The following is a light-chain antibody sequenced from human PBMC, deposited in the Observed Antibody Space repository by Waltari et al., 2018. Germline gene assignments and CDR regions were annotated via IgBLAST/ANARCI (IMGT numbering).Light chain of an antibody. V-gene: IGLV3-27*01. J-gene: IGLJ2*01. Sequence: SYELTQPSSVSVSPGQTATITCSGEVLSNKYARWLQQRPGRAPVVVAYKDNERPPGIPERFAGSGSGTTVTLTIAGAQAEDEADYYCYSAADNTLVFGGGTKLTVL. CDR1: VLSNKY. CDR3: YSAADNTLV. CDR2: KDN.